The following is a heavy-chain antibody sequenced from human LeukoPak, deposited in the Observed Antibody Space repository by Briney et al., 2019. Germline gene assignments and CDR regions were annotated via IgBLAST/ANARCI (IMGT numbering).Heavy chain of an antibody. J-gene: IGHJ5*02. V-gene: IGHV4-39*01. CDR1: GGSISSSSYY. Sequence: SETLSLTCTVSGGSISSSSYYWGWIRQPPGKGLEWIGSIYYSGSTYYNPSLKSRVTISVDTSKNQFSLKLSSVTAADTAVYYCARRSYCSGGSCYSANWFDPWGQGTLVTVSS. D-gene: IGHD2-15*01. CDR2: IYYSGST. CDR3: ARRSYCSGGSCYSANWFDP.